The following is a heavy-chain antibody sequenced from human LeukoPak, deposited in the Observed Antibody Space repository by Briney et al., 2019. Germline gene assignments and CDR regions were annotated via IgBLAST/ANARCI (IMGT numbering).Heavy chain of an antibody. J-gene: IGHJ4*02. CDR2: INGDETTL. Sequence: GGSLRLSCAASGFTLSKHWMHWVRQAPGKGLVWVSRINGDETTLQYADSVKGRFTISRDTAKNTLYLQMNSLRAEDTAVYYCARVIVGGTGFDCWGQGTLVTVSS. D-gene: IGHD1-26*01. CDR3: ARVIVGGTGFDC. CDR1: GFTLSKHW. V-gene: IGHV3-74*01.